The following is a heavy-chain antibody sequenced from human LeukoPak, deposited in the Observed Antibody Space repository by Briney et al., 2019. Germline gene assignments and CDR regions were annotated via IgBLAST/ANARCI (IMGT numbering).Heavy chain of an antibody. D-gene: IGHD3-3*01. CDR3: ARDGFDFWSGYPTTVDY. Sequence: PGGSLRLSCVASGFTFSSYSMNGVRQSPGKGLEWVSYISSSSNTIYYADSVKGRFTISRDNANNSLYLQMTSLRAEDTAVYYCARDGFDFWSGYPTTVDYWGQGTLVTVSS. CDR2: ISSSSNTI. V-gene: IGHV3-48*01. J-gene: IGHJ4*02. CDR1: GFTFSSYS.